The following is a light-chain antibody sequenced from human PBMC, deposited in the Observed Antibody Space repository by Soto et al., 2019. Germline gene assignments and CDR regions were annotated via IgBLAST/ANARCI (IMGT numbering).Light chain of an antibody. CDR2: QDS. J-gene: IGLJ1*01. V-gene: IGLV3-1*01. Sequence: SYELTQPPSVSVSPGQTASITCSGDKLGDKYACWYQQKPGQSPVLDIYQDSKRPSGIPERFSGSNSGNTATLTISGTQAMDEADYYCQAWDSSTGVFGTGTQLTVL. CDR3: QAWDSSTGV. CDR1: KLGDKY.